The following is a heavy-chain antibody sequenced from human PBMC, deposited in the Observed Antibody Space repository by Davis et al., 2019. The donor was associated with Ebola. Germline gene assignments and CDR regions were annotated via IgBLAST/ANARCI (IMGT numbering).Heavy chain of an antibody. CDR2: INPYTGNT. J-gene: IGHJ4*02. CDR3: ARGRVGYD. V-gene: IGHV1-8*01. Sequence: AASVKVSCKASGYTFSSYEINWVRQAPGQGLEWVGWINPYTGNTASAQKFQGRVTLTRNTSIRTAYMELSSLRSDDTAVYYCARGRVGYDWGQGTLVTVSS. CDR1: GYTFSSYE. D-gene: IGHD2-2*01.